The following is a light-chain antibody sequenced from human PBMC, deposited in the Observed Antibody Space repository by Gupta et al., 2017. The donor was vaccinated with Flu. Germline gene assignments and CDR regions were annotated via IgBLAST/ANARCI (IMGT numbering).Light chain of an antibody. CDR1: AIASND. CDR2: DDS. J-gene: IGLJ3*02. Sequence: GQTARITCCGEAIASNDVDWYQQNSGPAPGLLIYDDSKRHSGIPERFSGSNSGTTATVTISGAQVEDEADYYCSSIDKSRNRCVFGSGTKITVL. V-gene: IGLV3-10*01. CDR3: SSIDKSRNRCV.